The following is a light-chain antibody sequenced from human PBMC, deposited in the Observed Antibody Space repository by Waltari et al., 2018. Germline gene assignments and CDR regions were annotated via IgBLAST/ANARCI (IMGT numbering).Light chain of an antibody. CDR1: VLAEEY. V-gene: IGLV3-27*01. J-gene: IGLJ2*01. CDR2: KDT. Sequence: YDLTQPLSVSVSPGQTATITCPGDVLAEEYVRWFQQKPGQAPTLILYKDTERPSGIPERFSGSSSGSTVTLTIRGALLEDEADYHCHAAADNNWFFGGGTKLTVL. CDR3: HAAADNNWF.